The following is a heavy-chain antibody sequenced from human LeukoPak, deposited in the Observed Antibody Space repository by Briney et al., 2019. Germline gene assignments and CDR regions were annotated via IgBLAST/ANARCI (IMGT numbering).Heavy chain of an antibody. CDR2: INPSGGST. CDR3: AAHARYSYGVPYYFDY. CDR1: GYTFTSYY. Sequence: GASVTVSCKASGYTFTSYYMHWVRQAPGQGLEWMGIINPSGGSTSYAQKFQGRVTMTRDTSTSTVYMELSSLRSEDTAVYYCAAHARYSYGVPYYFDYWGQGTLVTVSS. D-gene: IGHD5-18*01. V-gene: IGHV1-46*01. J-gene: IGHJ4*02.